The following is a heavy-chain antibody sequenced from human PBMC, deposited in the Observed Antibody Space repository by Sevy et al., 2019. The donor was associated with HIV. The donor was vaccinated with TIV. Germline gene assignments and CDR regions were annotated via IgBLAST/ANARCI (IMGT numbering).Heavy chain of an antibody. CDR1: GYTFTSYD. V-gene: IGHV1-8*01. Sequence: ATVKVSCKASGYTFTSYDINWVGQATGQGLERMGWMNPNSRNTGYAQKFQGRVTMSRNTSISTAYMELSSLRSEDTDVHYCARVWYSSVRYCPLYYFDYWGQGTQVTVSS. CDR3: ARVWYSSVRYCPLYYFDY. J-gene: IGHJ4*02. CDR2: MNPNSRNT. D-gene: IGHD6-19*01.